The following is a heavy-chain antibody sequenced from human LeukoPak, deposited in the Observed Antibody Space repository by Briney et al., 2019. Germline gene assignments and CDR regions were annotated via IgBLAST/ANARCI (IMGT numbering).Heavy chain of an antibody. Sequence: GGSLRLSCAASGFTFSNFAMHWVRQAPGKGLEWVAVISYDENHKYYADSVKGRFTISRDNSKNTLYLQMNSLRDGDTAVYYCARGAEIGFDLWGQGTLVTVSS. D-gene: IGHD1-14*01. CDR3: ARGAEIGFDL. V-gene: IGHV3-30*04. CDR1: GFTFSNFA. J-gene: IGHJ5*02. CDR2: ISYDENHK.